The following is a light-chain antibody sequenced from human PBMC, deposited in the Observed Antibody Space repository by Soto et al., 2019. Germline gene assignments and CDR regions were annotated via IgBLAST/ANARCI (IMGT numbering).Light chain of an antibody. J-gene: IGLJ1*01. CDR1: SRDVGGYNY. CDR3: SSYTSSSTQV. CDR2: EVG. Sequence: SALTQPGSGSRSPGPPIAISCTGTSRDVGGYNYVSWYQEHPGKAPKLMIYEVGNRRSGVSNRFSGSKSGNTASLTISGLQAEDEADYYCSSYTSSSTQVFGTGTKVTVL. V-gene: IGLV2-14*01.